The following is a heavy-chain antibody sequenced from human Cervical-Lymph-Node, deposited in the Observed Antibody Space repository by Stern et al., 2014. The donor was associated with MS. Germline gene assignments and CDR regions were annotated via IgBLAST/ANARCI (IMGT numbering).Heavy chain of an antibody. CDR1: GGSIASSSYY. V-gene: IGHV4-61*02. CDR2: IFTGGTH. CDR3: AREDYDGSGHPYYYGLDV. D-gene: IGHD3-22*01. Sequence: QLQLQESGPGLVKPSQTLSLTCTVSGGSIASSSYYWSWIRQPAGKGLEWIGRIFTGGTHNYTPTLQSRFTLSVDTSKNQFSLRLSSVTAADTAVYYCAREDYDGSGHPYYYGLDVWGQGTTVTVSS. J-gene: IGHJ6*02.